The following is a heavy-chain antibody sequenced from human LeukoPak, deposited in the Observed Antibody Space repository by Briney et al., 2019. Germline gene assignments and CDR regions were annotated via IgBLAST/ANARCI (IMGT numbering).Heavy chain of an antibody. CDR1: GYTFTGYY. CDR2: INPNSGGT. D-gene: IGHD3-22*01. V-gene: IGHV1-2*02. CDR3: AINYYDSSGYYFDY. J-gene: IGHJ4*02. Sequence: GASVKVSCKASGYTFTGYYMHWVRQAPGQGLEWMGWINPNSGGTNYAQKFQGRVTMTRDTSISTAYMELSRLRPDDTAVYYCAINYYDSSGYYFDYWGQGTLVTVSS.